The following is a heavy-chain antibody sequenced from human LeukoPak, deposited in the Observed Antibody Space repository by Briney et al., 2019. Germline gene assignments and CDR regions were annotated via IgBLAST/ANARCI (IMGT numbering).Heavy chain of an antibody. Sequence: ASVKVSCTASGGTFSSYAISWVRQAPGQGLEWMGGIIPIFGTANYAQKFQGRVTITADESTSTAYMELSSLRSEDTAVYYCARGNYDYVWGSYRTRPYYYYGMDVWGQGTTVTVSS. J-gene: IGHJ6*02. CDR2: IIPIFGTA. D-gene: IGHD3-16*02. CDR3: ARGNYDYVWGSYRTRPYYYYGMDV. V-gene: IGHV1-69*01. CDR1: GGTFSSYA.